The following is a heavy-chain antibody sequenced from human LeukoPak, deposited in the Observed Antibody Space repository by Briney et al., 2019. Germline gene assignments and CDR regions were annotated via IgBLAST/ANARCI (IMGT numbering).Heavy chain of an antibody. D-gene: IGHD6-19*01. CDR3: ARDSVAGEFDY. V-gene: IGHV1-2*06. CDR1: GYTFTCYY. J-gene: IGHJ4*02. Sequence: ASVKVSCKASGYTFTCYYMHWVRQAPGQGLEWMGRINPNSGGTNYAQKFQGRVTMTRDTSISTAYMELSRLRSDDTAVYYSARDSVAGEFDYWGQGTLVTVSS. CDR2: INPNSGGT.